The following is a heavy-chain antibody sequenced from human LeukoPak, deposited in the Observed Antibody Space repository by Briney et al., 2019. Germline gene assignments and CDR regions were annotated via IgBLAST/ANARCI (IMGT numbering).Heavy chain of an antibody. J-gene: IGHJ2*01. Sequence: GESLKISCKASGYNFSPYWIGRVRQMPGKGLEWMGITFPGASDTKYSPPFQGLVTMSADRSTKTAYLQWNSLKASDTAMYYCVRHFHPAETTGGYFDLLGRGTLVTVSS. CDR3: VRHFHPAETTGGYFDL. D-gene: IGHD1-1*01. V-gene: IGHV5-51*01. CDR1: GYNFSPYW. CDR2: TFPGASDT.